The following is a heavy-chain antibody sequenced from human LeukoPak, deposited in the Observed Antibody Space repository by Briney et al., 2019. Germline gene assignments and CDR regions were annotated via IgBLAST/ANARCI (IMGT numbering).Heavy chain of an antibody. Sequence: GESLKISCKGSGYTFTSYWIGWVRQMPGKGLEWMGIISLGDSETKYSPSLQGQVTISADKSISTAYLQWSSLKASDTALYYCARIEGSTFDYWGQGPLVTVSS. CDR3: ARIEGSTFDY. CDR2: ISLGDSET. V-gene: IGHV5-51*01. J-gene: IGHJ4*02. CDR1: GYTFTSYW.